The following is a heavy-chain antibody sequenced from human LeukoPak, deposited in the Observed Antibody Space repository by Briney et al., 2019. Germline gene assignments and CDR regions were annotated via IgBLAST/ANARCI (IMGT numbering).Heavy chain of an antibody. D-gene: IGHD6-13*01. CDR3: ARGDSSSDL. Sequence: ASVKVSCKVSGYTLTELSMHWVRQAPGKGREWMGGFDPEDGETIYAQKFQGRVTITADESTSTAYMELSRLRSEETAVYYCARGDSSSDLWGRGTLVTVSS. J-gene: IGHJ2*01. CDR2: FDPEDGET. V-gene: IGHV1-24*01. CDR1: GYTLTELS.